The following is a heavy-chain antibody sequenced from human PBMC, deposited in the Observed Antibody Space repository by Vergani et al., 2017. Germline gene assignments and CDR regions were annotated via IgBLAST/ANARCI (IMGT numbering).Heavy chain of an antibody. V-gene: IGHV2-70*15. J-gene: IGHJ6*02. D-gene: IGHD6-13*01. CDR3: ARIESSSWSRGGGMDV. CDR1: GISLSTSGMC. Sequence: QVTLRESGPALVKPTQTLTLTCTFSGISLSTSGMCVSWIRQPPGKALEWLARIDWDEDKYYSTSLKTRRTISKETSKNQVVLTMTNMDPVDTATYYCARIESSSWSRGGGMDVWGQGSTVTVSS. CDR2: IDWDEDK.